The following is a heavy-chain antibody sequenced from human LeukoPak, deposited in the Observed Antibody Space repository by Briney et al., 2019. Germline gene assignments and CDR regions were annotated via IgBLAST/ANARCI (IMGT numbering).Heavy chain of an antibody. J-gene: IGHJ5*02. CDR3: ARGCSYYDFWSGYSNWFDP. CDR1: GGSFSGYY. CDR2: INHSGST. V-gene: IGHV4-34*01. D-gene: IGHD3-3*01. Sequence: PSETLSLTCAVYGGSFSGYYWSWIRQPPGKGLEWIGEINHSGSTNYNPSLKSRVTISVNTSKNQFSLKLSSVTAADTAVYYCARGCSYYDFWSGYSNWFDPWGQGTLVTVSS.